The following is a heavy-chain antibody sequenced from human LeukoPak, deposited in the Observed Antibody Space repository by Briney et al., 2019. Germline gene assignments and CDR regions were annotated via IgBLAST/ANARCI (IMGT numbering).Heavy chain of an antibody. J-gene: IGHJ4*02. D-gene: IGHD3-22*01. CDR1: GISFSSHG. CDR2: IWYDGSNI. V-gene: IGHV3-33*01. CDR3: ARARNDYDSNGFSLLDY. Sequence: GGSLRLSCAASGISFSSHGMHWVRQAPGKGLEWVAVIWYDGSNIYYADSVKGRFIISRDNSKNTLYLQMNSLRAEDTALYYCARARNDYDSNGFSLLDYWGQGTLVTVSS.